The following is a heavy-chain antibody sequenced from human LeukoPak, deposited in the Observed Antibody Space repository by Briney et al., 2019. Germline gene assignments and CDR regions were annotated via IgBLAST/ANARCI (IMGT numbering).Heavy chain of an antibody. CDR1: GFTVSSNY. J-gene: IGHJ2*01. V-gene: IGHV3-30*18. Sequence: PGGSLRLSCAASGFTVSSNYMSWVRQAPGKGLEWVAVISYDGSNKYYADSVKGRFTISRDNSKNTLYLQMNSLRAEDTAVYYCAKGVGITMISVRYFDLWGRGTLVTVSS. CDR2: ISYDGSNK. D-gene: IGHD3-22*01. CDR3: AKGVGITMISVRYFDL.